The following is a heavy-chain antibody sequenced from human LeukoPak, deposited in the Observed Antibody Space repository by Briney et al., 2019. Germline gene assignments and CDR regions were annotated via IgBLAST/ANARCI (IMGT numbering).Heavy chain of an antibody. CDR1: GGSITSGGYY. J-gene: IGHJ5*02. CDR3: AREMDYYDSGGYYLQWFDP. Sequence: PSETLSLTCTVSGGSITSGGYYWSWIRQHAGKGLEWIGCIYYSGSTSYNPSLKSRVTISLDTSRNQFSLKLSSVTAADTAVYYCAREMDYYDSGGYYLQWFDPWGQGTLVTVSS. D-gene: IGHD3-22*01. CDR2: IYYSGST. V-gene: IGHV4-31*03.